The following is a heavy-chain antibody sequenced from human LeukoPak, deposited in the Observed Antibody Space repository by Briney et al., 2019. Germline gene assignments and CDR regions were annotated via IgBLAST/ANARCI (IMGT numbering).Heavy chain of an antibody. J-gene: IGHJ3*02. Sequence: GGSLRLSCAASGFTFSSYSMNWVRQAPGKGLEWVSSISSSSSYIYYADSVKGRFTISRDNAKNSLYLQMNSLRAEDTAVYYCARAVFQWLDAFDIWGQGTMVTVSS. V-gene: IGHV3-21*01. CDR1: GFTFSSYS. D-gene: IGHD6-19*01. CDR2: ISSSSSYI. CDR3: ARAVFQWLDAFDI.